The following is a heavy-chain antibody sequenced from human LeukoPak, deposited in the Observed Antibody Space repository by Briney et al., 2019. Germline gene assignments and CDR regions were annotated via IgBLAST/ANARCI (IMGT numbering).Heavy chain of an antibody. J-gene: IGHJ4*02. D-gene: IGHD2-15*01. Sequence: GESLKISCKASGYSFTSQWIAWVRPMPGKGLEWMGIIFPGESDTRYSPSFQGQVTISADKSINTAYLQWSGLEASDTAMYYCARHYCSGGSCYLDYWGRGTLVTVSS. V-gene: IGHV5-51*01. CDR3: ARHYCSGGSCYLDY. CDR1: GYSFTSQW. CDR2: IFPGESDT.